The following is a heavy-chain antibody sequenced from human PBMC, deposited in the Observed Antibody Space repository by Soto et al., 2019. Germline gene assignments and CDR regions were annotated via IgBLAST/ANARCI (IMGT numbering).Heavy chain of an antibody. CDR3: ARSRHGSGSYTHFYYGLDV. CDR1: GFTFISYA. D-gene: IGHD3-10*01. J-gene: IGHJ6*02. Sequence: QVQLVESGGGVVQPGRSLRLSCAASGFTFISYAMHWVRQAPGKGLEWVAVISFDGSTEYYADSVKGRFNISRDNSNNTVYLQVNSLRSEDTAVYYCARSRHGSGSYTHFYYGLDVWGQGTTVTVSS. V-gene: IGHV3-30-3*01. CDR2: ISFDGSTE.